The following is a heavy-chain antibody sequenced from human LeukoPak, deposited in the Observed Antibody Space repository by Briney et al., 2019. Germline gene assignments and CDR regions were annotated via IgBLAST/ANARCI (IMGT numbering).Heavy chain of an antibody. CDR3: ALVYSGSFYYYYGMDV. Sequence: GGSLRLSCAASGFTFSSYGMHWVRQAPGKGLEWVANIKQDGSEKYYVDSVKGRFTISRDNAKNSLYLQMNSLRAEDTAVYYCALVYSGSFYYYYGMDVWGQGTTVTVSS. CDR2: IKQDGSEK. J-gene: IGHJ6*02. D-gene: IGHD1-26*01. V-gene: IGHV3-7*01. CDR1: GFTFSSYG.